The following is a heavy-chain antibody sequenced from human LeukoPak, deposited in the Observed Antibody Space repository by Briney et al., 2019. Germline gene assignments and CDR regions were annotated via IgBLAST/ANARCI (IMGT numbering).Heavy chain of an antibody. Sequence: SETLSLTCAVYGGSFSGYYWSWIRHPPAKGLEWIGEINHSGSTNYNPSPKSRVTISIATSKNQFPLKLISVTAADTAVYYCARGSITIFGVVINLFDYWGQGTLVTVSS. CDR2: INHSGST. J-gene: IGHJ4*02. V-gene: IGHV4-34*01. D-gene: IGHD3-3*01. CDR3: ARGSITIFGVVINLFDY. CDR1: GGSFSGYY.